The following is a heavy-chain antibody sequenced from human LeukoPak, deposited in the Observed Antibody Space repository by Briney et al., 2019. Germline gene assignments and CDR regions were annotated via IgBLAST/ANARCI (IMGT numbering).Heavy chain of an antibody. D-gene: IGHD4-17*01. CDR1: SDSISYHNYY. CDR2: IYYSGST. Sequence: PSETLSLTCAVSSDSISYHNYYWDWIRQPPGRGLECIGYIYYSGSTYYNPSLKSLVTISVDTSKNQFSLKLSSVTAADTAVYYCARDAYGLAYGDYPDAFHTWGQGTLVTVSS. V-gene: IGHV4-30-4*08. CDR3: ARDAYGLAYGDYPDAFHT. J-gene: IGHJ3*02.